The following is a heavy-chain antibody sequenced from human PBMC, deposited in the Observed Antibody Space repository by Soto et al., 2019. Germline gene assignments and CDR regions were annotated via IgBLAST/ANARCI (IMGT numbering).Heavy chain of an antibody. V-gene: IGHV4-34*01. J-gene: IGHJ6*02. Sequence: SETLSLTCAVYGGSFSGYYWSWIRQPPGKGLEWIGEINHSGSTNYNPSHKSRVTISVDTSKNQFSLKLSSVTAADTAVYYCARVGYYDFWSGYYSFPYYGMDVWGQGTTVTVSS. CDR1: GGSFSGYY. CDR2: INHSGST. CDR3: ARVGYYDFWSGYYSFPYYGMDV. D-gene: IGHD3-3*01.